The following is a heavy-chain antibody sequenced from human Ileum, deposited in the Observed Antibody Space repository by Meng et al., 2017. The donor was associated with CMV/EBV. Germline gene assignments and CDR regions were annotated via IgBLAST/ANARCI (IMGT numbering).Heavy chain of an antibody. CDR2: IETAGDT. J-gene: IGHJ6*02. CDR3: ARGGCSSTSCHHYYSNGMDV. Sequence: GESLKISCAASGFSFSNYDMHWVRQVTGKGLEWVSIIETAGDTYYAGSVKGRFTISREDAKNSLYLQMNSLRARDTAVYYCARGGCSSTSCHHYYSNGMDVWGQGTTVTVSS. D-gene: IGHD2-2*01. CDR1: GFSFSNYD. V-gene: IGHV3-13*01.